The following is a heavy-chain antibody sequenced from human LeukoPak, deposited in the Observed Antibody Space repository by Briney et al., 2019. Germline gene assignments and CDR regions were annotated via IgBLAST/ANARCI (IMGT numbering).Heavy chain of an antibody. CDR1: GGTFSSYA. V-gene: IGHV1-69*13. CDR3: ARDGYSYGYGHHNFDY. CDR2: IIPIFGTA. J-gene: IGHJ4*02. D-gene: IGHD5-18*01. Sequence: GASVKVSCKASGGTFSSYAISWVRQAPGQGLEWMGGIIPIFGTANYAQKFQGRVTITADESTSTAYMELSSLRSEDTAVYYCARDGYSYGYGHHNFDYWGQGTLVTVSS.